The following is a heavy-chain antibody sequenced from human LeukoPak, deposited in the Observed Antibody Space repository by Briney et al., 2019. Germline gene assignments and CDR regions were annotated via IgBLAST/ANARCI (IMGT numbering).Heavy chain of an antibody. D-gene: IGHD5-18*01. CDR2: ITGDAGRT. V-gene: IGHV3-23*01. Sequence: GGSLRLSCAASGFTFSNIGMNWVRQAPGKGLEWVSGITGDAGRTYYADSVKGRFTISRDNSKNTLYLQMNSLRAEDTAVYYCAKDLPRRGYSYGHNWFDPWGQGTLVTVSS. CDR3: AKDLPRRGYSYGHNWFDP. CDR1: GFTFSNIG. J-gene: IGHJ5*02.